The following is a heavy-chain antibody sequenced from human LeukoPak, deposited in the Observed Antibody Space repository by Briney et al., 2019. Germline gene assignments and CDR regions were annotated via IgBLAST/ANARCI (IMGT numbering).Heavy chain of an antibody. D-gene: IGHD4-17*01. J-gene: IGHJ4*02. CDR2: IYYSGST. V-gene: IGHV4-59*01. CDR1: GGCNSIYY. CDR3: ASLDYGDFNGGVFY. Sequence: SENPFLTCNVAGGCNSIYYWSWLRQQTGKGLEWIGYIYYSGSTSYNPSLKSRVTISVDTSKNHFSLKLSSVTAADTAVYYCASLDYGDFNGGVFYWGQGTLVTVSS.